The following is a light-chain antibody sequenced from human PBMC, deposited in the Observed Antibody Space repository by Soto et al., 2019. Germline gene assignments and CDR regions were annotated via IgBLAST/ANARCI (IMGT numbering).Light chain of an antibody. CDR1: QGISTW. J-gene: IGKJ1*01. V-gene: IGKV1-12*01. CDR3: QQSYSVPWT. CDR2: AAS. Sequence: DIQMTQSPSSLSASVVDIVTITFLASQGISTWLAWYQHKPGKAPKLLMYAASNLQSGVPSRFIGSGSGTDFTLTISSLQPEDFATYYCQQSYSVPWTFGQGTKVDIK.